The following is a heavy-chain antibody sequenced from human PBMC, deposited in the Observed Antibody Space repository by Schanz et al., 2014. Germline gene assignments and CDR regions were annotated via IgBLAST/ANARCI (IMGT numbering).Heavy chain of an antibody. D-gene: IGHD3-10*01. CDR2: INPIGGST. CDR1: GYTFTNFF. V-gene: IGHV1-46*03. Sequence: QGQLVQSGAEVHKPGASLKISCKASGYTFTNFFLHWVRQAPGQGLEWMGIINPIGGSTTYAQKFRGAVTLTTDTSTDTAYLELTSLRSEDTAVYYCARGSPENMIRGELDYWGQGTLVTVSS. J-gene: IGHJ4*02. CDR3: ARGSPENMIRGELDY.